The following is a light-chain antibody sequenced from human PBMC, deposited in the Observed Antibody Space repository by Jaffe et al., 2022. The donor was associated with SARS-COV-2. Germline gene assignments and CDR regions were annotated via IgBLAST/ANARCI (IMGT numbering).Light chain of an antibody. Sequence: QSVLTQPPSASGTPGQRVTISCSGGRSNIGTNYVYWYQQLPGTAPKLLIYRSNQRPSGVPDRFSGSRSGTSGSLAISGLRSDDEADYYCASWDDSLSAWVFGGGTKLTVL. CDR1: RSNIGTNY. CDR2: RSN. J-gene: IGLJ3*02. V-gene: IGLV1-47*01. CDR3: ASWDDSLSAWV.